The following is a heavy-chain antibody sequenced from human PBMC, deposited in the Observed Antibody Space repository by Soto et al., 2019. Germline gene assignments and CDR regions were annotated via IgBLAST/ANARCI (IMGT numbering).Heavy chain of an antibody. CDR3: AHGVFTMYYAIDV. D-gene: IGHD3-3*01. CDR1: GFSLTTSGVA. Sequence: QITLKESGPTLVKPTQTLTLTCTFSGFSLTTSGVAVGWIRQSPGKALEWLTLIYWNDDKRYSPSLNNRLTNAKDTSKNQVFLTMTNMDPVDTATYFCAHGVFTMYYAIDVWGQGTTVSVSS. V-gene: IGHV2-5*01. CDR2: IYWNDDK. J-gene: IGHJ6*02.